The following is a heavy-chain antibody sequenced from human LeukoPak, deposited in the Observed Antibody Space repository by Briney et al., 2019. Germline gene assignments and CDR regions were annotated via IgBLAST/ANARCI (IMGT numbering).Heavy chain of an antibody. Sequence: GGSLRLSCAASGFTFSSYAMSWVRQAPGKGLEWVSYISTSRSYINYADSVKGRFTISTDNAKKSLYLHMSSLRAEDTATYYCARGDGFTSGSPKRSFYFDYWGQGTLVIVPS. D-gene: IGHD5-18*01. CDR2: ISTSRSYI. CDR1: GFTFSSYA. CDR3: ARGDGFTSGSPKRSFYFDY. J-gene: IGHJ4*02. V-gene: IGHV3-21*01.